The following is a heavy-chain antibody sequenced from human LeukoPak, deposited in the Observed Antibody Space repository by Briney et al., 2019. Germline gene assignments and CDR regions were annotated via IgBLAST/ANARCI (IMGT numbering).Heavy chain of an antibody. D-gene: IGHD2-2*01. CDR3: ARGGEGWYQLQRYYYYYMDV. CDR2: INHSGST. CDR1: GGSISSSSYY. Sequence: SETLSLTCTVSGGSISSSSYYWGWIRQPPGKGLEWIGEINHSGSTNYNPSLKSRVTISVDTSKNQFSLKLSSVTAADTAVYYCARGGEGWYQLQRYYYYYMDVWGKGTTVTVSS. J-gene: IGHJ6*03. V-gene: IGHV4-39*07.